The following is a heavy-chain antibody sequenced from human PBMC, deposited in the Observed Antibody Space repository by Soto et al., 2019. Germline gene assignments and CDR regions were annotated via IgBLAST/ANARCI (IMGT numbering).Heavy chain of an antibody. J-gene: IGHJ3*01. V-gene: IGHV3-7*04. D-gene: IGHD2-15*01. Sequence: GGSLRLSCAASGFTFSSYWMSWVRQAPGKGLEWVANIKQDGSEKYYADSVKGRFTISRDNAKNTLYLQMNSLRAEDTAVYYCVRGDKGGFDLWGQGTTVIVSS. CDR1: GFTFSSYW. CDR3: VRGDKGGFDL. CDR2: IKQDGSEK.